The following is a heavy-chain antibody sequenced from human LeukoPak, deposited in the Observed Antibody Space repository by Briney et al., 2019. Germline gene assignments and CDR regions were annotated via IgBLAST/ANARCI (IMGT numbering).Heavy chain of an antibody. V-gene: IGHV5-51*01. Sequence: HGESLKISCKGSGYSFTSYWIGWVRQMPGKGLEWMGIIYPGDSDTRYSPSFQGQVTISADKSISTAYLQWSSLKASDTAMYYCARLKRATIFGVVKVRPVNNWFDPWGQGTLVTVSS. CDR3: ARLKRATIFGVVKVRPVNNWFDP. D-gene: IGHD3-3*01. J-gene: IGHJ5*02. CDR1: GYSFTSYW. CDR2: IYPGDSDT.